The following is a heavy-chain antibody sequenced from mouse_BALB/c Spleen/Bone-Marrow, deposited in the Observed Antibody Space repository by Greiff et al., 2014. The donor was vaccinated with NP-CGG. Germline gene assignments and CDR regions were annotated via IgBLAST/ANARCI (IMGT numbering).Heavy chain of an antibody. CDR2: IRNKANGYTT. J-gene: IGHJ2*01. CDR1: GFTFTDYY. Sequence: EVQLVESGGGLVQPGGSLRLSCATSGFTFTDYYMSWVRQPPGKALEWLGFIRNKANGYTTEYSASVEGRFTISRDNSQSILYLQMNTLRAEDSATYYCARDRGGLLHDYWGQGTTLTVSS. CDR3: ARDRGGLLHDY. V-gene: IGHV7-3*02. D-gene: IGHD1-1*01.